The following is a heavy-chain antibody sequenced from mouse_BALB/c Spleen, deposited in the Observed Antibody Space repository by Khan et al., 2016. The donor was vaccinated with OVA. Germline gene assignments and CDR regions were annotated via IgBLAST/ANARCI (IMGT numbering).Heavy chain of an antibody. CDR3: ARDAGRY. J-gene: IGHJ4*01. Sequence: EVQLVESGPGLVKPGASRKISCKTSGYTFTEYTLHWVKQSPGKSLEWIGVINPNNGVTSYNEKFKGRATLTVDKSSNTAYMEVRSLTSEETAVYYCARDAGRYWGQGTSVTVSS. CDR2: INPNNGVT. D-gene: IGHD3-3*01. V-gene: IGHV1-26*01. CDR1: GYTFTEYT.